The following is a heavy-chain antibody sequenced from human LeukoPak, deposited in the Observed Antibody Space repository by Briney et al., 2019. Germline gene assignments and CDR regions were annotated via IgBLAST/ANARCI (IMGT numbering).Heavy chain of an antibody. CDR2: INPNSGGT. D-gene: IGHD2-2*02. J-gene: IGHJ5*02. CDR3: ARDREDCSSTSCYTSSGWFDP. CDR1: GYTFTGYY. V-gene: IGHV1-2*02. Sequence: ASVKVSCKASGYTFTGYYMHWVRQAPGQGLEWMGWINPNSGGTNYAQKFQGRVTMIRDTSISTAYMELSRLRSDDTAVYYCARDREDCSSTSCYTSSGWFDPWGQGTLVTVSS.